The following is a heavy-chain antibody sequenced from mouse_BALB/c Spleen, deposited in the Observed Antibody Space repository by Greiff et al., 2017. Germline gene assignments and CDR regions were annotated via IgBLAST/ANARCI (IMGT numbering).Heavy chain of an antibody. CDR1: GYTFTSYW. D-gene: IGHD1-1*01. Sequence: QVQLQQPGAELVKPGAPVKLSCKASGYTFTSYWMNWVKQRPGRGLEWIGRIDPSDSETHYNQKFKDKATLTVDKSSSTAYIQLSSLTSEDSAVYYCARAYGYYFDDWGQGTTLTVSS. CDR3: ARAYGYYFDD. J-gene: IGHJ2*01. CDR2: IDPSDSET. V-gene: IGHV1-69*02.